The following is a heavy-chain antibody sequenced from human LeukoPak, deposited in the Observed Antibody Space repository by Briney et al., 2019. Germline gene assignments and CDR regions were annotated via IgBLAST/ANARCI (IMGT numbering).Heavy chain of an antibody. Sequence: ASVKVSCKASGYTLTSYGISWVRQAPGQGLEWMGWISGYNGYTHYAQKLQGRVTMTTDTSTSTAYMELRSLRSDDTAMYYCARAGAVAGTSGMDVWGQGTTVTVSS. J-gene: IGHJ6*02. D-gene: IGHD6-19*01. CDR1: GYTLTSYG. CDR3: ARAGAVAGTSGMDV. V-gene: IGHV1-18*01. CDR2: ISGYNGYT.